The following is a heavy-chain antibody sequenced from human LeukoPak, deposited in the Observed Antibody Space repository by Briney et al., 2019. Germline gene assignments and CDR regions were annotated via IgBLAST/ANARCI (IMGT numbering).Heavy chain of an antibody. CDR1: GFTFSGSA. Sequence: GGSLRLSCAASGFTFSGSAIHWVRQASGKGLEWVGRIGTTADNYATAYAASVKGRFTIARDDSKNTAYLQMNSLKTEDTAVYYCSGVVTTLYYWGQGTLVTVSS. J-gene: IGHJ4*02. D-gene: IGHD2-21*02. CDR2: IGTTADNYAT. V-gene: IGHV3-73*01. CDR3: SGVVTTLYY.